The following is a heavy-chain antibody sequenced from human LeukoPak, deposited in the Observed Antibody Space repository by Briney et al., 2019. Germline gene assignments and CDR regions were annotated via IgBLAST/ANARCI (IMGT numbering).Heavy chain of an antibody. V-gene: IGHV4-59*11. Sequence: SETLSLTCTLSGGSIPIHYWSWIRQPPGKGLEWIDYICYSGNTNYNPSLKSRVTISVDTSKNQFSLKLSSVTAADTAMYYCARGRDGYLFDYWGQGTLVTVSS. CDR2: ICYSGNT. CDR3: ARGRDGYLFDY. CDR1: GGSIPIHY. D-gene: IGHD5-24*01. J-gene: IGHJ4*02.